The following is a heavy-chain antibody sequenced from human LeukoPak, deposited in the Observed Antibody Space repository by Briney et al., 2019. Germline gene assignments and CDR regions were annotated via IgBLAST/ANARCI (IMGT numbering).Heavy chain of an antibody. Sequence: PGGSLRLSCAASGFTFSSYGMSWVRQAPGKGLEWVSAISGSGGSTYYADSVRGRFTISRDNSKNTLYLQMNSLRAEDTAVYYCAKDRATTLHFDYWGQGTLVTVSS. D-gene: IGHD5-12*01. CDR1: GFTFSSYG. J-gene: IGHJ4*02. CDR3: AKDRATTLHFDY. CDR2: ISGSGGST. V-gene: IGHV3-23*01.